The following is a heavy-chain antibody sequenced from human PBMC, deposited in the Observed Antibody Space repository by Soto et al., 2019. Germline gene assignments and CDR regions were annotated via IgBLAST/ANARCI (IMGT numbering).Heavy chain of an antibody. CDR3: ARIHSSSSADMRV. V-gene: IGHV6-1*01. J-gene: IGHJ6*02. Sequence: PSQTLSLTCAKSGDSVSSNSAAWNWIRQSPSRGLEWLGRTYYRSKWYSNYAVSVKSRITINPDTSKNQFSLQLNSVTPEDTAVYYCARIHSSSSADMRVWRPGTTFTVS. CDR1: GDSVSSNSAA. CDR2: TYYRSKWYS. D-gene: IGHD6-6*01.